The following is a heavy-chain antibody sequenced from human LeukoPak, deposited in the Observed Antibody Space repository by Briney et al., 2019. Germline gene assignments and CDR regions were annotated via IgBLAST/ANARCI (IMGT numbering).Heavy chain of an antibody. CDR3: ARLKDIVVVPAASFDP. V-gene: IGHV4-39*07. CDR2: IYYSGST. CDR1: GDSISSSSYY. Sequence: PSETLSLTCSVSGDSISSSSYYWGWIRQPPGKGLEWIGSIYYSGSTYYNPSLKSRVTISVDTSKNQFSLKLSSVTAADTAVYYCARLKDIVVVPAASFDPWGQGTLVTVSS. J-gene: IGHJ5*02. D-gene: IGHD2-2*01.